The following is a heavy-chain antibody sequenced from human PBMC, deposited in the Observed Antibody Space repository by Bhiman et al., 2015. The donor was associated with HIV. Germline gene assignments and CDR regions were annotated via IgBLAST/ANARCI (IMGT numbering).Heavy chain of an antibody. CDR3: ARDLSDTHVTGSLDY. Sequence: VQLVESGGGLVQPGRSLRLSCAASGFTFDDYAMHWVRQVPGKGLEWVALISYHGKNIYYADSVKGRFTISRDNSKNTLYLQVDSLTPEDTAVYFCARDLSDTHVTGSLDYWGQGTLVTVSS. CDR1: GFTFDDYA. V-gene: IGHV3-30*04. CDR2: ISYHGKNI. D-gene: IGHD1-20*01. J-gene: IGHJ4*02.